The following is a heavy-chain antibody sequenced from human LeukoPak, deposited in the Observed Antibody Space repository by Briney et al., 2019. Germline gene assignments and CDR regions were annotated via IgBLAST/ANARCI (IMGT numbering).Heavy chain of an antibody. CDR1: GFTFSNYG. V-gene: IGHV3-30*02. D-gene: IGHD6-19*01. CDR3: AKALVLTVAGTYYVDH. Sequence: GGSLRLSCAASGFTFSNYGMHWVRQAPGKGLEWVAFIRFDESRTFYGDSVKGRFIISRDNSENTLFLHMHSLRPEDTAVHYCAKALVLTVAGTYYVDHWGQGTLVTVSS. J-gene: IGHJ4*02. CDR2: IRFDESRT.